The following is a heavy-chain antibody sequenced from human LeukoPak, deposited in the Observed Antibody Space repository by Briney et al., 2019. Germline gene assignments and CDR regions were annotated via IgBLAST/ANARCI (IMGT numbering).Heavy chain of an antibody. CDR1: GYTFTGYY. Sequence: ASVKVSCKASGYTFTGYYMHWVRQAPGQGLEWMGWIIPKTGETDYAQNFQGRVTMTRDTSISTAYMELSRLRSDDTAVYYCAREGDDYGDYGLDYWGQGTLVTVSS. CDR2: IIPKTGET. V-gene: IGHV1-2*02. CDR3: AREGDDYGDYGLDY. D-gene: IGHD4-17*01. J-gene: IGHJ4*02.